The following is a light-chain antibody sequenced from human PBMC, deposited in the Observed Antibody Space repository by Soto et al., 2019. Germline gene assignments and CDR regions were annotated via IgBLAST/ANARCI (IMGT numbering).Light chain of an antibody. Sequence: EIVMTQSPATLSVSPGERATLSCRASQSVSSNLAWYQQKPGQAPRLLIYDASKRATGIPARFSGSGSGTNFTLTISSPEPEDFAVYYCQQRRSWQVTFGQGTRLEIK. CDR3: QQRRSWQVT. J-gene: IGKJ5*01. V-gene: IGKV3D-11*02. CDR1: QSVSSN. CDR2: DAS.